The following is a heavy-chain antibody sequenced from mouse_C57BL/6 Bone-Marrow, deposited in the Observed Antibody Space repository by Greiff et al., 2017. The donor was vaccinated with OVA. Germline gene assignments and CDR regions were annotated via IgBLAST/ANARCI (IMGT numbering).Heavy chain of an antibody. Sequence: EVQLVESGGGLVQPGDSLSLSCAASGFTFTNYYMSWVRQPPGKALEWLAFIRNKPNGSTTEYSASVKGRFTISRDNSQSILYLERNALRAEDSAAYYCARYRGRVAVGYFDDWGQGTALTVSS. J-gene: IGHJ2*01. D-gene: IGHD1-1*01. CDR3: ARYRGRVAVGYFDD. V-gene: IGHV7-3*01. CDR1: GFTFTNYY. CDR2: IRNKPNGSTT.